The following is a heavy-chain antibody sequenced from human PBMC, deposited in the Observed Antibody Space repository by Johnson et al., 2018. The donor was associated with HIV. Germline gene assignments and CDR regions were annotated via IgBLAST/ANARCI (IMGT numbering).Heavy chain of an antibody. CDR2: ISWNSGSI. Sequence: VQLVESGGGLVQPGRSLRLSCAPSGFTFDDYAMHWVRQAPGKGLEWVSGISWNSGSIDYADSVKGRFTISRDNSKNTLDLQMNSLTIEDTAVFYCAKTRMGGILDAFDLWGQGTMVIVS. V-gene: IGHV3-9*01. J-gene: IGHJ3*01. D-gene: IGHD3-10*01. CDR3: AKTRMGGILDAFDL. CDR1: GFTFDDYA.